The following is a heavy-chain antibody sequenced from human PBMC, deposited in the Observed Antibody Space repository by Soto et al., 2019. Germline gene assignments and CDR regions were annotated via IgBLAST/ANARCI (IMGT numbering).Heavy chain of an antibody. J-gene: IGHJ6*02. V-gene: IGHV3-53*01. Sequence: PGGSLRLCCAASGFTVSSNYMSWVRQAPGKGLEWVSVIYSGGSTYYADSVKGRFTISRDNSKNTLYLQMNSLRAEDTAVYYCARVSYYYYGMDVGGQGTTVTVSS. CDR1: GFTVSSNY. CDR3: ARVSYYYYGMDV. CDR2: IYSGGST.